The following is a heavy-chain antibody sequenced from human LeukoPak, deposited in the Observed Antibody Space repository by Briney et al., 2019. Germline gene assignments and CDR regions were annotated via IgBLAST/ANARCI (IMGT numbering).Heavy chain of an antibody. V-gene: IGHV3-23*01. CDR1: GVTFSSYG. CDR3: AKGYGSGSYPYYYMDV. J-gene: IGHJ6*03. Sequence: PGGSLRLSCAASGVTFSSYGMSWGRQAPGKGVEWVSAISGSGGSTYYADSVKGRFTISRDNSKNSLYRQMNSLTAQDTAVYYCAKGYGSGSYPYYYMDVWGKGTTVTISS. CDR2: ISGSGGST. D-gene: IGHD3-10*01.